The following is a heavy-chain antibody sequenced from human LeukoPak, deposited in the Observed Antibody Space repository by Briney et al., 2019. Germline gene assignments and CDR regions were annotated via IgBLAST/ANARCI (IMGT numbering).Heavy chain of an antibody. CDR1: GGSISGYH. V-gene: IGHV4-59*01. CDR2: IYYSGSS. D-gene: IGHD6-19*01. Sequence: SETLSLTCNVSGGSISGYHWSWIRQPPGKGLEWLGYIYYSGSSNYNPSLKSRVTISADTSKNQFSLKLSSVTAADTAVYYCARTVAPLYYFDYWGQGTLVTVSS. CDR3: ARTVAPLYYFDY. J-gene: IGHJ4*02.